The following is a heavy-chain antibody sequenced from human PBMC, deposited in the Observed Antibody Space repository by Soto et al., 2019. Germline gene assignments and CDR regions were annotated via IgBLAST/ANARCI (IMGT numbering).Heavy chain of an antibody. J-gene: IGHJ4*02. V-gene: IGHV4-39*01. Sequence: PSETLSLTCNVSGGSIDRSNYYWDWLRQPPGKGLEWIGTTYYNGNAYYNPSPRSRVSMSVDTSKNQFSVKLISVTAADTAVYYCARHFVAVVIKGWGYWGQGKLVTSPQ. CDR2: TYYNGNA. CDR3: ARHFVAVVIKGWGY. D-gene: IGHD3-10*01. CDR1: GGSIDRSNYY.